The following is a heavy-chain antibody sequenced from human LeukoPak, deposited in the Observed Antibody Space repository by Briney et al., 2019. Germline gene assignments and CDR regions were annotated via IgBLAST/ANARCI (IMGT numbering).Heavy chain of an antibody. J-gene: IGHJ6*02. CDR2: FDTEDGET. CDR3: ARDGEVVVTAIPYYYGMDV. D-gene: IGHD2-21*02. CDR1: GYTLTELS. V-gene: IGHV1-24*01. Sequence: ASVKVSCKVSGYTLTELSMHWVRQAPGKGLEWMGGFDTEDGETIYAQKFQGRVTMTEDTPTDTAYMELSSLRSDDTAVYYRARDGEVVVTAIPYYYGMDVWGQGTTVTVSS.